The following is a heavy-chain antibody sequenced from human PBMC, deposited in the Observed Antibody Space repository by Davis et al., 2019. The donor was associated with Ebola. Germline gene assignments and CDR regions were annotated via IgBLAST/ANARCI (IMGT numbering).Heavy chain of an antibody. J-gene: IGHJ4*02. CDR1: GFTFSSYA. CDR2: ISYDGSNK. Sequence: GESLKISCAASGFTFSSYAMHWVRQAPGKGLEWVAVISYDGSNKYYADSVKGRFTISRDNSKNTLYLQMNSLRAEDTAVYYCARDIKYWGGFDYWGQGTLVTVSS. D-gene: IGHD3-16*01. CDR3: ARDIKYWGGFDY. V-gene: IGHV3-30-3*01.